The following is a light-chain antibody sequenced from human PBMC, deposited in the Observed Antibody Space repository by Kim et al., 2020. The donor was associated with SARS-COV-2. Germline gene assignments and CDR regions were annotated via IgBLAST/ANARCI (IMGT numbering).Light chain of an antibody. CDR2: SDE. V-gene: IGLV1-44*01. J-gene: IGLJ2*01. Sequence: PGPRSTMSCSGIHSNIGGNTVNWYQIRTGTAPKLLCESDEERAVGVLDRVSASKSGTSASLAMSGLQSEDEAYYYCATWDDTLNLVFGGGTKLTVL. CDR1: HSNIGGNT. CDR3: ATWDDTLNLV.